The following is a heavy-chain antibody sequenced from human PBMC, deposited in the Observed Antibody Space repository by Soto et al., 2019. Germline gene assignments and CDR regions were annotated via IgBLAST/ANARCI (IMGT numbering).Heavy chain of an antibody. D-gene: IGHD5-12*01. J-gene: IGHJ4*02. CDR1: GFTFSSYG. CDR3: ARGSWLQLAGDY. V-gene: IGHV3-33*01. CDR2: IWYDGSNK. Sequence: QVQLVQSGGGVVQPGRSLILSCAASGFTFSSYGMHWVRQAPDKGLEWVAVIWYDGSNKYYTDSVKGRFTISRDNSQNTLYLQMNSLRAEDKPVYYCARGSWLQLAGDYWGQETLVTVSS.